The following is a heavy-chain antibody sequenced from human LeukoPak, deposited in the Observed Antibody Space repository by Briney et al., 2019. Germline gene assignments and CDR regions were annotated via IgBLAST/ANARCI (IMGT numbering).Heavy chain of an antibody. CDR3: ARVGRDYYRVDY. CDR2: ISDDGRRT. J-gene: IGHJ4*02. CDR1: GFTFSDYW. D-gene: IGHD2-21*01. Sequence: GGSLRLSCVVSGFTFSDYWMHWVRQVPGKGLVWVSRISDDGRRTTYADPVRGRFTISRDNAKDTLYLHMSSLRAEDTAVYYCARVGRDYYRVDYWGLGTLVTVSS. V-gene: IGHV3-74*03.